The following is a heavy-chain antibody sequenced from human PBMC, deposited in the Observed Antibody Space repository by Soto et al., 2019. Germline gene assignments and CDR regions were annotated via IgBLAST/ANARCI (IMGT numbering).Heavy chain of an antibody. CDR2: ISYDGSNK. CDR3: AKMGVGQWRVQGYYYYYYMDV. Sequence: QVQLVESGGCVVQPGRSLRLSCAASGFTFSSYGMHWVRQAPGKGLEWVAVISYDGSNKYYADSVKGRFTISRDNSMNTLYLQMNSLRAEDTAVYYCAKMGVGQWRVQGYYYYYYMDVWGKRTTVTVSS. V-gene: IGHV3-30*18. D-gene: IGHD6-19*01. CDR1: GFTFSSYG. J-gene: IGHJ6*03.